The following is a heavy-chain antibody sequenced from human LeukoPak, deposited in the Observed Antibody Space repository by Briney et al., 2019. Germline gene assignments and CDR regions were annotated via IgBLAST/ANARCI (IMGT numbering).Heavy chain of an antibody. J-gene: IGHJ4*02. CDR2: IYSGGST. Sequence: GGSLRLSCAASGFTFSSYAMSWVRQAPGKGLEWVSVIYSGGSTYYADSVKGRFTISRDNSKNTLYLQMNSLRAEDTAVYYCAARPSNYVWGSYYYFDYWGQGTLVTVSS. D-gene: IGHD3-16*01. V-gene: IGHV3-66*01. CDR1: GFTFSSYA. CDR3: AARPSNYVWGSYYYFDY.